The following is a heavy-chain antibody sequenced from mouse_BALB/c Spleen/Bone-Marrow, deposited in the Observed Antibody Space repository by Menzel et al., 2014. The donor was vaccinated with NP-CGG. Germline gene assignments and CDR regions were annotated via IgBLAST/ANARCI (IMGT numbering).Heavy chain of an antibody. Sequence: VQLQESGAELARPGASVMLSCKASGYTFTSYWMQWVKQRPGQGLEWIGAIYPGDGDTRYTQKFKGKATLTADKSPRTAYMQLSSLASEDSAVYYCARDGYYPHWYFDVWGAGTTVTVSS. CDR2: IYPGDGDT. D-gene: IGHD2-3*01. CDR3: ARDGYYPHWYFDV. J-gene: IGHJ1*01. CDR1: GYTFTSYW. V-gene: IGHV1-87*01.